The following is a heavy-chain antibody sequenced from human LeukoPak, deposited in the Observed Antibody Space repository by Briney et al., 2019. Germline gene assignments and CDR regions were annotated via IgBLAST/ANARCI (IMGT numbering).Heavy chain of an antibody. CDR2: IIPIFGTA. CDR3: ASGITIFGVVAWRWFDP. CDR1: GGTFSSYA. J-gene: IGHJ5*02. V-gene: IGHV1-69*01. D-gene: IGHD3-3*01. Sequence: SVNVSCKASGGTFSSYAISWVRQAPGQGLEWMGGIIPIFGTANYAQKFQGRVTITADESTSTAYMELSSLRSEDTAVYYCASGITIFGVVAWRWFDPWGQGTLVTVSS.